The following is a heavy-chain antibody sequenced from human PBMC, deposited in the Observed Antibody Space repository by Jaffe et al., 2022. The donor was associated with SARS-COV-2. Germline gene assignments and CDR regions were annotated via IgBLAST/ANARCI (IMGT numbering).Heavy chain of an antibody. D-gene: IGHD2-15*01. CDR1: GVSISDYY. CDR2: ISYSGDT. CDR3: ARDISASYSFDY. J-gene: IGHJ4*02. Sequence: QVRLQESGPGLVKPSETLSLTCTVSGVSISDYYWTWIRQPPGKGLEWIGYISYSGDTNYNPSLNSRVTMSLDTSKNQFSLRVSSVTTADTAVYYCARDISASYSFDYWGQGTLVTVSS. V-gene: IGHV4-59*01.